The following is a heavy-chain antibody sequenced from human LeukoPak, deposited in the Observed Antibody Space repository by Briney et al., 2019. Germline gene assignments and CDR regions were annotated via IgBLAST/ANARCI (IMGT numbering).Heavy chain of an antibody. CDR1: GDSVSSNSAA. Sequence: SQTLSLTCAFSGDSVSSNSAAWNWIRQSPSRGLEWLGRTYYRSKWYSYYAPSVKSRITINPDTSKNQFSLQLKSVTPEDTAVYYCARMVGLVSDYWGQGTLVTVSS. CDR3: ARMVGLVSDY. D-gene: IGHD3-10*01. V-gene: IGHV6-1*01. CDR2: TYYRSKWYS. J-gene: IGHJ4*02.